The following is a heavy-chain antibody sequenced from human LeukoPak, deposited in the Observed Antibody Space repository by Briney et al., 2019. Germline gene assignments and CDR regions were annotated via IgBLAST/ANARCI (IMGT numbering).Heavy chain of an antibody. Sequence: GGSLRLSCAASGFIFSNYGMNWVRQAPGKGLEWVSAIGGSDDDTYYVDSVKGRFTISRDDSKNTLYLLMNNLRVEDTAIYYCAKETTFYGDLDYWGRGTLVTVSS. CDR2: IGGSDDDT. D-gene: IGHD4-17*01. CDR1: GFIFSNYG. V-gene: IGHV3-23*01. CDR3: AKETTFYGDLDY. J-gene: IGHJ4*02.